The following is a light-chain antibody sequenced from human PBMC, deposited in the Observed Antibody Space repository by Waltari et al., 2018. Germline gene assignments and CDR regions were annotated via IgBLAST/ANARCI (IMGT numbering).Light chain of an antibody. CDR3: CSHAGSSVV. J-gene: IGLJ2*01. Sequence: QSALTQPRSVSGSPGQSVTISCTGTSSDVGAYTYVSWYQQHPGKAPKLMIYEVGKRPSGVPDRFSGSKSGNTASLTISGLQAEDEADYYCCSHAGSSVVFGGGTKLTVL. V-gene: IGLV2-11*01. CDR2: EVG. CDR1: SSDVGAYTY.